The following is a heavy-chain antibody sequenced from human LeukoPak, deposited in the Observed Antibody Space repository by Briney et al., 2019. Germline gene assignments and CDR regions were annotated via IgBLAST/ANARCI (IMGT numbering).Heavy chain of an antibody. Sequence: GGSLRLSCAASAFSFSNYAMHWVRQAPGKGLEYVSAVSGNGVSTYYANSVKGRLTISRDNSKNTLYLQMGSLRADDMAVYYCARAPSSGWYDYSGQGTLVTDSS. D-gene: IGHD6-19*01. CDR3: ARAPSSGWYDY. CDR1: AFSFSNYA. V-gene: IGHV3-64*01. CDR2: VSGNGVST. J-gene: IGHJ4*02.